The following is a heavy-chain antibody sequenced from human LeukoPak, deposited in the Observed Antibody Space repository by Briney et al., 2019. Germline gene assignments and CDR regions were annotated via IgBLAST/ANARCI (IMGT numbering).Heavy chain of an antibody. CDR3: ARRRLWLRFDY. V-gene: IGHV4-34*01. Sequence: PSETLSLTCAVYGGSFSGYYWSWIRQPPGKGLEWIGEINHSGSTNCNPSLKSRVTISVDTSKNQFSLKLSSVTAADTAVYYCARRRLWLRFDYWGQGTLVTVSS. CDR2: INHSGST. CDR1: GGSFSGYY. D-gene: IGHD5-18*01. J-gene: IGHJ4*02.